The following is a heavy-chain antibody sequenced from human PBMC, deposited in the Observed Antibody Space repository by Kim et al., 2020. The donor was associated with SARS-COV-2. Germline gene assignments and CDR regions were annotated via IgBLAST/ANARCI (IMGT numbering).Heavy chain of an antibody. J-gene: IGHJ6*02. D-gene: IGHD7-27*01. CDR2: INHSGTT. CDR3: ARGWSGVVPSPILGIGPHYDFYAMDV. CDR1: VGSLSGYR. V-gene: IGHV4-34*01. Sequence: SETLSLTCAVYVGSLSGYRWSWVRQPPGKGLEWIGEINHSGTTNYSPSLKSRVAISVDTSKNQFSLKLNSVTAADTSVYFCARGWSGVVPSPILGIGPHYDFYAMDVWGRGTAVSVSS.